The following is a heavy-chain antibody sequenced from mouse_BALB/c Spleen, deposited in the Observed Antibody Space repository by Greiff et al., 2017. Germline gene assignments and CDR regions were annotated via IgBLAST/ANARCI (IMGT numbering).Heavy chain of an antibody. D-gene: IGHD3-1*01. CDR2: IYPSDSYT. Sequence: VQLQQPGAELVRPGASVKLSCKASGYTFTSYWINWVKQRPGQGLEWIGNIYPSDSYTNYNQKFKDKATLTVDKSSSTAYMQLSSPTSEDSAVYYCTRGLLHAMDYWGQGTSVTVSS. J-gene: IGHJ4*01. V-gene: IGHV1-69*02. CDR3: TRGLLHAMDY. CDR1: GYTFTSYW.